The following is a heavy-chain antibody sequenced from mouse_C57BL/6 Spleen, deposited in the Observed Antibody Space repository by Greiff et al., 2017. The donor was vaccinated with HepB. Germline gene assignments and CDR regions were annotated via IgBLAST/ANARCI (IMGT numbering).Heavy chain of an antibody. CDR1: GYTFTDYY. D-gene: IGHD3-1*01. J-gene: IGHJ1*03. V-gene: IGHV1-26*01. Sequence: EVQLQQSGPELVKPGASVKISCKASGYTFTDYYMNWVKQSHGKSLEWIGDINPNNGGTSYNQKFKGKATLTVDKSSSTAYMELSSLPSEDSAVYDCASSGAYWYFDVWGTGTTVTVSS. CDR3: ASSGAYWYFDV. CDR2: INPNNGGT.